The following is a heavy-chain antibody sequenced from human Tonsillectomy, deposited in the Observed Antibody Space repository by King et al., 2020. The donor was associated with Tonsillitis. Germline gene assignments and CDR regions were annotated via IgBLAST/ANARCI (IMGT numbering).Heavy chain of an antibody. Sequence: VQLQESGPGLVKPSETLSLTCTVSVGSISSSSYFWACISQPPGKGLEWIGSISYSGSTNYTPSLNSLVTISVGTSKNQFSLKLSSVTAADTAVYYCARRFTGSTYSFTFDIWGQGTMVTVSS. V-gene: IGHV4-39*01. CDR2: ISYSGST. J-gene: IGHJ3*02. CDR3: ARRFTGSTYSFTFDI. D-gene: IGHD5-18*01. CDR1: VGSISSSSYF.